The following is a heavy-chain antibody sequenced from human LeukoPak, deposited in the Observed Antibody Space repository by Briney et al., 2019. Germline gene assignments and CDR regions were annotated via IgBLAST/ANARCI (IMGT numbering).Heavy chain of an antibody. D-gene: IGHD4-23*01. J-gene: IGHJ4*02. CDR1: GGTFSSYA. Sequence: ASVKVSCKASGGTFSSYAISWVRQAPGQGLEWMGRIIPILGIANYAQKFRGRVTITADKSTSTAYMELSSLRSEDTAVYYCARDPPIHDYGGNSGFFDYWGQGTLVTVSS. CDR3: ARDPPIHDYGGNSGFFDY. CDR2: IIPILGIA. V-gene: IGHV1-69*04.